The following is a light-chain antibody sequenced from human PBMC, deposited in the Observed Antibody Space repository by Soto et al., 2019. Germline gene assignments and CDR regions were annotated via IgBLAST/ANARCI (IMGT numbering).Light chain of an antibody. V-gene: IGLV1-44*01. CDR2: DSN. CDR1: TSNIGGNP. J-gene: IGLJ3*02. CDR3: ATWDASLSGWV. Sequence: QPVLTQSPSASGTPGQRVTISCSGGTSNIGGNPVDWCQQFPGTAPKLLIYDSNQRPSGVPDRFSGSKSGTSASLAIRGLQPEDEADYYCATWDASLSGWVFGGGTKLTVL.